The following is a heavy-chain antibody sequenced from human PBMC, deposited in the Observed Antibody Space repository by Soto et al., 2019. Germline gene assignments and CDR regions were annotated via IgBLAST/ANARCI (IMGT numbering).Heavy chain of an antibody. D-gene: IGHD3-3*01. CDR2: ISAYNGNT. CDR1: GYTFTSYG. V-gene: IGHV1-18*01. J-gene: IGHJ6*02. Sequence: QVQLVQSGAEVKKPGASVKVSCKASGYTFTSYGISWVRQAPGQGLEWMGWISAYNGNTNYAQKLQGRVTMTTDTSTSTAYMELRSLRSDDTAVYYCARDQMGYLWSDPDYYYYGMDVWGQGTTVTVSS. CDR3: ARDQMGYLWSDPDYYYYGMDV.